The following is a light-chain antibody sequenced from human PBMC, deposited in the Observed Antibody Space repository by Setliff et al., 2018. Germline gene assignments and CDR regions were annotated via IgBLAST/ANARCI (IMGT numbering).Light chain of an antibody. V-gene: IGLV2-8*01. CDR1: SSDVGFYNY. CDR2: EVT. J-gene: IGLJ1*01. Sequence: QSALTQPPSASGSPGQSVTVSCTGTSSDVGFYNYVSWHQQHPGKAPKLMIYEVTKRPSGVPDRFSGSKSGNTASLTVSGLLAEDEADYYCTSYAGSNNFVFGSGTKVTVL. CDR3: TSYAGSNNFV.